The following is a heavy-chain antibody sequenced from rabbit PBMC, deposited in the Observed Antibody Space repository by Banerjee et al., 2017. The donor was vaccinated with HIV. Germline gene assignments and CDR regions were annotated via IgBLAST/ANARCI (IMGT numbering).Heavy chain of an antibody. D-gene: IGHD4-1*01. Sequence: QSLEESGGGLVKPGGTLTLTCKASGIDFSSYYYMCWVRQAPGKGLEWIGCIYTGSGTTYYASWAKGRFTISRSTSLNTVDLKMTSLTAADTATYFCARDTGAWGDFSLWGPGTLVTVS. V-gene: IGHV1S43*01. J-gene: IGHJ6*01. CDR3: ARDTGAWGDFSL. CDR1: GIDFSSYYY. CDR2: IYTGSGTT.